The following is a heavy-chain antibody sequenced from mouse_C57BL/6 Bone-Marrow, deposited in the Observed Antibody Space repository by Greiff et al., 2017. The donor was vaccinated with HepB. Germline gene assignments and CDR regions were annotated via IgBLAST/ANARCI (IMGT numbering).Heavy chain of an antibody. CDR1: GYTFTDYN. CDR2: INPNNGGT. V-gene: IGHV1-18*01. J-gene: IGHJ1*03. Sequence: VQLQQSGPELVKPGASVKIPCKASGYTFTDYNMDWVKQSHGKSLEWIGDINPNNGGTIYNQKFKGKATLTVDKSSSTAYMELRSLTSEDTAVYYCARHITTVVATRYFDVWGTGTTVTVSS. D-gene: IGHD1-1*01. CDR3: ARHITTVVATRYFDV.